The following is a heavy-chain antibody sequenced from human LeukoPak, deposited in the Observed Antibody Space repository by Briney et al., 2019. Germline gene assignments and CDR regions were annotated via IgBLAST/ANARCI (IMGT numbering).Heavy chain of an antibody. CDR1: GFTFSHFA. D-gene: IGHD3-16*01. V-gene: IGHV3-33*03. CDR3: AKEVGRYDSETPGTFYM. Sequence: GGSLRLSCAEPGFTFSHFAMHWVRQTPGRGLQWVASIWYYGTHGNYLASVKGRFTIARDISKNMLYLEMNSLRVEDTAMFYCAKEVGRYDSETPGTFYMWGRGTKVTVFS. CDR2: IWYYGTHG. J-gene: IGHJ3*02.